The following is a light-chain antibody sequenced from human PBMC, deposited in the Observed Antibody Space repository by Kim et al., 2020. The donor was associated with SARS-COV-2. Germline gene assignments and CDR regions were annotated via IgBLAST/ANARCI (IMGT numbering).Light chain of an antibody. CDR2: EVN. Sequence: PGKSVTISCTGTSSDVGRYNYVSWYQHHPGKAPKLMIYEVNKRPSGVPDRFSGSKSVYTASLTVSGLQADDEADYYCSSYTGNNVIFGGGTQLTVL. CDR1: SSDVGRYNY. CDR3: SSYTGNNVI. V-gene: IGLV2-8*01. J-gene: IGLJ2*01.